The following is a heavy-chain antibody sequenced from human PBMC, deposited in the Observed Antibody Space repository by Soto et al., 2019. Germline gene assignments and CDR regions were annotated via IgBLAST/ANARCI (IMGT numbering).Heavy chain of an antibody. J-gene: IGHJ4*02. CDR2: ISYDGSNK. CDR3: AKDTWGGDCGGDCYPDY. V-gene: IGHV3-30*18. D-gene: IGHD2-21*02. Sequence: QVQLVESGGGVVQPGRSLRLSCVASGFTFSSYGMHWVRQAPGKGLEWVAVISYDGSNKYYADSVKGRFTISRDNSKNPLYLQMNSLRAEDTAVYYCAKDTWGGDCGGDCYPDYWGQGTLVTVSS. CDR1: GFTFSSYG.